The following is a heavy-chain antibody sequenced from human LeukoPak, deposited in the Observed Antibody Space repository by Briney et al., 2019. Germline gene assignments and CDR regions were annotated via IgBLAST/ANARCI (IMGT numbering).Heavy chain of an antibody. CDR1: GFTFSSYA. D-gene: IGHD4-17*01. CDR2: ISGSGGST. CDR3: TSRLHDYGDYNYYYYYMDV. J-gene: IGHJ6*03. V-gene: IGHV3-23*01. Sequence: GGSLRLSCAASGFTFSSYAMSWVRQAPGKGLEWVSAISGSGGSTYYADSVKGRFTISRDDSKNTAYLQMNSLKTEDTAVYYCTSRLHDYGDYNYYYYYMDVWGKGTTVTVSS.